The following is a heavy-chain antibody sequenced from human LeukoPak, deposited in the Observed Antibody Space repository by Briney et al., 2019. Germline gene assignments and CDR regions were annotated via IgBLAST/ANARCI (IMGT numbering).Heavy chain of an antibody. J-gene: IGHJ4*02. CDR2: ISSSGSTI. Sequence: PGGSLRLSCAASGFTFSSYEMNWVRQAPGKGLEWVSYISSSGSTIYYADSVKGRFTISRDNAKNSLYLQMNSLTAEDTAVYYCARVDDSNGWPIDYWGQGTLVTVSS. CDR3: ARVDDSNGWPIDY. V-gene: IGHV3-48*03. CDR1: GFTFSSYE. D-gene: IGHD6-19*01.